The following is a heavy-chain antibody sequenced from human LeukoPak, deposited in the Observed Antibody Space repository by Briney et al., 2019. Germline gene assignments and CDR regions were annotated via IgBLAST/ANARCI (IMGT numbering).Heavy chain of an antibody. D-gene: IGHD6-19*01. Sequence: GGSLRLSCAASGFTFSSYGMHWVRQAPGKGLEWVAVIWYDGSNKYYADSVKGRFTISRDNSKNTLYLQMNSLRAEDTAVYYCARDGAVARYGGVDYWGQGTLVTVSS. V-gene: IGHV3-33*08. CDR1: GFTFSSYG. CDR2: IWYDGSNK. J-gene: IGHJ4*02. CDR3: ARDGAVARYGGVDY.